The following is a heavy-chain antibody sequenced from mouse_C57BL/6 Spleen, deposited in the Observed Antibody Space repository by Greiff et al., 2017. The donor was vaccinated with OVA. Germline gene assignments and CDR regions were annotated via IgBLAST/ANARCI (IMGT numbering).Heavy chain of an antibody. Sequence: QVQLQQSGPELVKPGASVKISCKASGYAFSSSWMNWVKQRPGKGLEWIGRIYPGDGDTNYNGKFKGKATLTADKSSSTAYMQLSSLTSEDSAVYFCARSGTAQASFDYWGQGTTLTVSS. D-gene: IGHD3-2*02. V-gene: IGHV1-82*01. J-gene: IGHJ2*01. CDR2: IYPGDGDT. CDR3: ARSGTAQASFDY. CDR1: GYAFSSSW.